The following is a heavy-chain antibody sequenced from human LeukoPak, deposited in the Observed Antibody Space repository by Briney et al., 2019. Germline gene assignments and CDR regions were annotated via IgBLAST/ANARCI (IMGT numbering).Heavy chain of an antibody. Sequence: SETLSLTCAVSGYSISSDNYWVWIRQPPGQGLEWTGGIYHSGSTYYSPSLKSRVTMSVDTSKNQFSLKLGSVTAADTAVYYCARAPRDSSSSNYMRRFDYWGQGTLVTVSS. D-gene: IGHD3-22*01. CDR1: GYSISSDNY. V-gene: IGHV4-38-2*01. J-gene: IGHJ4*02. CDR3: ARAPRDSSSSNYMRRFDY. CDR2: IYHSGST.